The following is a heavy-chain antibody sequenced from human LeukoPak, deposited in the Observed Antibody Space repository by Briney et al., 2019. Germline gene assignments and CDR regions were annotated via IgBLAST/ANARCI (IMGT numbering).Heavy chain of an antibody. D-gene: IGHD3-22*01. Sequence: PGGSLRLSCAASGFTFDDYAMHWVRQAPGKGLEWVSGISWNSGSIGYADSVKGRFTISRDNAKNSLYLQMNSLRAEDTALYYYAKSPYYYDSSGYMSFDYWGQGTLVTVSS. J-gene: IGHJ4*02. CDR1: GFTFDDYA. CDR2: ISWNSGSI. CDR3: AKSPYYYDSSGYMSFDY. V-gene: IGHV3-9*01.